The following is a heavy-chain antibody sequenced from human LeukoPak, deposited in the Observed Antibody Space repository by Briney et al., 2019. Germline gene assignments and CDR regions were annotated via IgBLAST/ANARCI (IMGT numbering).Heavy chain of an antibody. J-gene: IGHJ6*03. Sequence: GASGKVSCKASGYTFTSYGMSGVRQGTGQGLRCLGWMNPNSGNTGYAQKFQGRVTITRNTSISTAYMELSSLRSEDTAVYYCARGVTGTTVVYYYYYYMDVWGKGTTVIVSS. CDR1: GYTFTSYG. V-gene: IGHV1-8*03. D-gene: IGHD1-7*01. CDR3: ARGVTGTTVVYYYYYYMDV. CDR2: MNPNSGNT.